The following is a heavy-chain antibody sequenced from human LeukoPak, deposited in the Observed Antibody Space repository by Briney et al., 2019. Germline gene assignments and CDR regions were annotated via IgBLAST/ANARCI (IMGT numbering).Heavy chain of an antibody. CDR1: GYTFTSYD. CDR2: MNPNSGNT. D-gene: IGHD3-10*01. V-gene: IGHV1-8*01. CDR3: AGGPGYYGSGSSAGFDY. J-gene: IGHJ4*02. Sequence: ASVKVSCKASGYTFTSYDINWVRQAPGQGLEWMGWMNPNSGNTGYAQKFQGRVTMTRSTSISTAYMELSSLGSEDTAVYYCAGGPGYYGSGSSAGFDYWGQGTLVTVSS.